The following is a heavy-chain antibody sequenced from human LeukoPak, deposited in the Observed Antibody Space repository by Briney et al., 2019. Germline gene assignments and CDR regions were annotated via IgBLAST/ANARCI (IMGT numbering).Heavy chain of an antibody. V-gene: IGHV3-23*01. CDR1: GFTFSSYA. J-gene: IGHJ4*02. CDR2: ISGSGGKA. CDR3: AKYGATAGTNYFDY. D-gene: IGHD6-13*01. Sequence: PGGSLRLSCAASGFTFSSYAMNWVRQAPGKGLEWVSAISGSGGKANYADSVKGRFTMSRDNFKNTLYLQMSSLRAEDTAVYYCAKYGATAGTNYFDYWGQGTLVTVSS.